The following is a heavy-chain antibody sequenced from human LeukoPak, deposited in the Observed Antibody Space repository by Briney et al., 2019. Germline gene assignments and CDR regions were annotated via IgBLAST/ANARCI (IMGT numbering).Heavy chain of an antibody. Sequence: GGSLRLSCAASGFTLSSFGMHWVRQAPGKGLEWVAVIWYDGSNKYYADSMKGRFTISRDNSKNTLYLQMNSLRAEDTAVYYCGRVAYRSGWFFIDYWGQGTLVTVSS. V-gene: IGHV3-33*01. CDR2: IWYDGSNK. CDR1: GFTLSSFG. D-gene: IGHD6-19*01. J-gene: IGHJ4*02. CDR3: GRVAYRSGWFFIDY.